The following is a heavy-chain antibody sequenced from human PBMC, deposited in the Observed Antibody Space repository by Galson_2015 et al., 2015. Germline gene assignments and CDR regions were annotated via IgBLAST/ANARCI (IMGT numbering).Heavy chain of an antibody. CDR1: GFTFSSFG. D-gene: IGHD2-2*01. J-gene: IGHJ6*02. V-gene: IGHV3-30*03. CDR2: ISDDGSDK. CDR3: VLLGDSVVVPGPQYHYGRDI. Sequence: SLSTCCAASGFTFSSFGIHWGRQAPGKGLVWVSLISDDGSDKLYADSVRGRFTISRDNSKNTLSLQMNSLRTEDTAVYYCVLLGDSVVVPGPQYHYGRDIWGQGTTVIVSS.